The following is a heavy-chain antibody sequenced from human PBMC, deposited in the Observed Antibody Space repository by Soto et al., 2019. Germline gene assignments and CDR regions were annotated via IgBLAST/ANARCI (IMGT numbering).Heavy chain of an antibody. CDR2: FDPEDGET. V-gene: IGHV1-24*01. J-gene: IGHJ3*02. CDR1: GYTLTELS. D-gene: IGHD1-20*01. Sequence: ASVKVSCKVSGYTLTELSMHWVRQAPGNGLEWMGGFDPEDGETIYAQKFQGRVTMTEDTSTGTAYMELRSLRSDDTAVYYCARMYNWDDVSAFDIWGQGTMVTVSS. CDR3: ARMYNWDDVSAFDI.